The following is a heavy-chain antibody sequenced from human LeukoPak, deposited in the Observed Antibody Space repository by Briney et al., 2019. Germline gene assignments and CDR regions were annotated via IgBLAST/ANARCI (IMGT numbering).Heavy chain of an antibody. D-gene: IGHD5-18*01. V-gene: IGHV3-9*01. CDR1: GFTFDDYA. Sequence: PGGSLRLSCAASGFTFDDYAMHWVRQAPGKGLEWVSGISWNSGSIGYADSVKGRFTISRDNAKNSLYLQMNSLRAEDTALYYCAKARPLWLVDYWGQGTLVTVSS. CDR3: AKARPLWLVDY. J-gene: IGHJ4*02. CDR2: ISWNSGSI.